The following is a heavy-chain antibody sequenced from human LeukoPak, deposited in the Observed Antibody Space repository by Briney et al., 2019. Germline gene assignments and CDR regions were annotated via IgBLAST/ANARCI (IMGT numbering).Heavy chain of an antibody. V-gene: IGHV1-18*01. CDR3: ARGNGSRWPHYHYMDV. CDR2: ISAYNGNT. D-gene: IGHD6-13*01. J-gene: IGHJ6*03. Sequence: ASVKVXCKASGYTFTSYGISWVRQAPGQGLEWMGWISAYNGNTNYAQKFQGRVTMTRDTSINTAYMELSRLRSDDTAVYYCARGNGSRWPHYHYMDVWGKGTTVIVSS. CDR1: GYTFTSYG.